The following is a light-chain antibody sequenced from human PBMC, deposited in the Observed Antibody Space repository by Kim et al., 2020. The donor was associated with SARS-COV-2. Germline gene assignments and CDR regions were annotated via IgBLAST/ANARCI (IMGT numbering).Light chain of an antibody. J-gene: IGKJ4*01. CDR2: KAS. V-gene: IGKV1-5*03. CDR3: QQSNSYSI. CDR1: QSVSDW. Sequence: IQMTQSPSTLSASVGDRVTITCRASQSVSDWLAWYQQKPGKAPKLLIYKASTLESGVPSRFSGSGYGTDFTLSISSLQPDDFATYYCQQSNSYSIFGGGTKVDIK.